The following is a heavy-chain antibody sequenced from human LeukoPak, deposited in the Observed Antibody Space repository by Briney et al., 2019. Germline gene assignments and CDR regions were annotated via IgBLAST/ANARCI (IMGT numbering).Heavy chain of an antibody. J-gene: IGHJ5*02. Sequence: GGSLGLSCAASGFTFNSHAMHWVRQAPGKGLEWVAVISYDGGNKYYADSVKGRFTISRDNSKNTLYLQMNSLRAEDTAVYSCARGGGSCSSTSCYFRWFDPWGQGTLVTVSS. CDR3: ARGGGSCSSTSCYFRWFDP. D-gene: IGHD2-2*01. V-gene: IGHV3-30-3*01. CDR1: GFTFNSHA. CDR2: ISYDGGNK.